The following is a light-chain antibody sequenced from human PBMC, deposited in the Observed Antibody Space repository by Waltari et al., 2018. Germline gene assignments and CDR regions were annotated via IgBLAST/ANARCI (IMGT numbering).Light chain of an antibody. CDR2: WAS. J-gene: IGKJ2*01. CDR1: QSLFYSSNNKNY. CDR3: QQYYSSPYT. V-gene: IGKV4-1*01. Sequence: DIVMTQSPDSLAVSLCERATINCKSSQSLFYSSNNKNYLAWYQQKPRQPPKLLIYWASTRESGVPDRFIGSGSGTDFTLTISNLQAEDVAVYYCQQYYSSPYTFGQGTKLEIK.